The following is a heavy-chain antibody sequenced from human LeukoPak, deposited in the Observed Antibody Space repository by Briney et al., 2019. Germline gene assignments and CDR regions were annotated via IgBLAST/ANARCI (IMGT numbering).Heavy chain of an antibody. D-gene: IGHD4/OR15-4a*01. CDR3: AKDANYVYYDY. CDR1: GFTFGDHA. Sequence: PGGSLRLSCTASGFTFGDHAMSWVRQAPGKGLEWVSAISGSGGSTYYADSVKGRFTISRDNSKNTLYLQMNSLRAEDTAVYYCAKDANYVYYDYWGQGTLVTVSS. CDR2: ISGSGGST. J-gene: IGHJ4*02. V-gene: IGHV3-23*01.